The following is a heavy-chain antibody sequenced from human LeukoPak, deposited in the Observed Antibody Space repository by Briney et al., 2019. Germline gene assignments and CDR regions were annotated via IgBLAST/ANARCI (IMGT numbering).Heavy chain of an antibody. CDR1: GFNFSTYA. J-gene: IGHJ4*02. Sequence: PGGSLRLSCAASGFNFSTYAMTWVRQAPGKGLVWVSRISVDGSTTTYADFVKGRFTISRDNGKNTVDLQMNSLRADDTAVYYCARGLQYMSQWLVRRGLLFDYWGQGTLVTVSS. V-gene: IGHV3-74*03. CDR2: ISVDGSTT. D-gene: IGHD6-19*01. CDR3: ARGLQYMSQWLVRRGLLFDY.